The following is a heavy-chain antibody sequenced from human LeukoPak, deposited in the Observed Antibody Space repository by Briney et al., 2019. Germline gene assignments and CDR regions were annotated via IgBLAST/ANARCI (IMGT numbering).Heavy chain of an antibody. D-gene: IGHD6-19*01. CDR2: IYYSGST. CDR3: ARQGYSSGWYNWFDP. J-gene: IGHJ5*02. CDR1: GGSISSSSYY. V-gene: IGHV4-39*01. Sequence: PSETLSLTCTVSGGSISSSSYYWGWIRQPPGKGLEWIGSIYYSGSTYYNPSLKSRVTISVDTSKNQFSLKLSSVTAADTAVYYCARQGYSSGWYNWFDPWGQGTLVTVSS.